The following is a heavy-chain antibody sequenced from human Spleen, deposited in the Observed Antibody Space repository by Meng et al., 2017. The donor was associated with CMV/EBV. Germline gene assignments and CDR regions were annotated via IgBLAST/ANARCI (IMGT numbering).Heavy chain of an antibody. CDR1: GFTFSNYW. CDR3: ARDTRPLDY. V-gene: IGHV3-7*01. Sequence: GGSLRLSCAASGFTFSNYWMSWVRQAPGKGLEWVANIKQDGSDKYYVDSVKGRFTISRDNAKNSLYLQMNTLRAEDMGVYYCARDTRPLDYWGRGTLVTVSS. J-gene: IGHJ4*02. CDR2: IKQDGSDK.